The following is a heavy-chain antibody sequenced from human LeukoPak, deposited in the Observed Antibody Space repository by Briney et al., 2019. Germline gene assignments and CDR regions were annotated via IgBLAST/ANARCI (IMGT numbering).Heavy chain of an antibody. Sequence: SETLSLTCTVSGGSISSSSYYWGWIRQPPGKGLEWIGSIYYSGSTYYNPSLKSRVTISVDTSKNQFSLKLSAVTAADTAVYYCARQPPTTLTIDYWGQGTLVTVSS. CDR2: IYYSGST. V-gene: IGHV4-39*01. CDR1: GGSISSSSYY. J-gene: IGHJ4*02. D-gene: IGHD4-17*01. CDR3: ARQPPTTLTIDY.